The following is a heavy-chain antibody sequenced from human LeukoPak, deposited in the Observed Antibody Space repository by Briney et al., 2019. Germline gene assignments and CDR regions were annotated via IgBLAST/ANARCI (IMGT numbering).Heavy chain of an antibody. J-gene: IGHJ5*02. CDR3: ERDIYCSSTSCDNWFDP. D-gene: IGHD2-2*01. V-gene: IGHV4-61*02. CDR1: GGSISSGSYY. Sequence: SETLSLTCTVPGGSISSGSYYWSWIRQPAGKGLERIGRIYTSGSTNYNPSLKSRVTISVDTSKNQFSLKLSSVTAADTAVYYCERDIYCSSTSCDNWFDPWGQGTLVTVSS. CDR2: IYTSGST.